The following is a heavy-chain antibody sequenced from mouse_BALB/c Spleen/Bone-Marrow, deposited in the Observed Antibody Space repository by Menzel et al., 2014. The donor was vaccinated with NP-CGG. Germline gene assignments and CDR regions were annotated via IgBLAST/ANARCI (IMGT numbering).Heavy chain of an antibody. CDR2: INPDSSTL. CDR1: GFDFSRYW. J-gene: IGHJ2*01. CDR3: AGPVYRYDPPAY. V-gene: IGHV4-1*02. D-gene: IGHD2-14*01. Sequence: VQLQHSGGGLVQPGGSLKLSCAASGFDFSRYWMCWVRQAPGKGLEWIGEINPDSSTLNYTPSLKDKFIISSDNAKNTLYLQINKVRSEDTALYYCAGPVYRYDPPAYWGQGTTLTVSS.